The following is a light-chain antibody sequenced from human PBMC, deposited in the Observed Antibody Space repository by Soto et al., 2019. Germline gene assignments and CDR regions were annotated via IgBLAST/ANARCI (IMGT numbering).Light chain of an antibody. CDR1: SDDIGTYDY. V-gene: IGLV2-14*03. CDR3: SSDISDPTHRV. CDR2: DVT. Sequence: QSVLTQPASVSGSPGQSVTISCTGTSDDIGTYDYVSWYQQQPGRAPKLMISDVTKRPSEISDRFSGYKSRNTASLTISGLKHEYEAIYYCSSDISDPTHRVFGGGTKLTVL. J-gene: IGLJ3*02.